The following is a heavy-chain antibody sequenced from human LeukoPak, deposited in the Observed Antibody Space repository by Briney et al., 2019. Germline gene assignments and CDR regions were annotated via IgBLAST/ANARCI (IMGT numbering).Heavy chain of an antibody. V-gene: IGHV5-51*01. CDR2: IYPGDSDT. Sequence: GESLQISCKGSGYSFTSYWIGWVRQMPGKGLEWMGIIYPGDSDTRYSPSFQGQVTISADKSISTAYLQWSSLKASDTAMYYCARRRSGSPGRGYFDYWGQGTLVTVSS. CDR1: GYSFTSYW. CDR3: ARRRSGSPGRGYFDY. D-gene: IGHD1-26*01. J-gene: IGHJ4*02.